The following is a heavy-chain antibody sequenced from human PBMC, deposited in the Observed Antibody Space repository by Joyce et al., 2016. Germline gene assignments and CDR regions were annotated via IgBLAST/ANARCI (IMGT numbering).Heavy chain of an antibody. Sequence: QVRLVQSGAEVKKPGSSVKVSCKASGGSFSSSSINWVRRAPGQGLEWMGRIIPISAPATYAHKFHDRVIITADKSTSTVYMELSNLTSEDTAVYYCAGGRGLTLDYWGQGTLVTVSS. V-gene: IGHV1-69*06. J-gene: IGHJ4*02. CDR1: GGSFSSSS. CDR2: IIPISAPA. CDR3: AGGRGLTLDY. D-gene: IGHD3-10*01.